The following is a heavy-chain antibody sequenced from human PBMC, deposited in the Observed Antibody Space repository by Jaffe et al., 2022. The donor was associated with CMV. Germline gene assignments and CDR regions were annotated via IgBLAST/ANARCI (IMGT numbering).Heavy chain of an antibody. CDR1: GYTFTSYA. CDR3: ARGPTVTTDFDY. Sequence: QVQLVQSGAEVKKPGASVKVSCKASGYTFTSYAMHWVRQAPGQRLEWMGWINAGNGNTKYSQKFQGRVTITRDTSASTAYMELSSLRSEDTAVYYCARGPTVTTDFDYWGQGTLVTVSS. D-gene: IGHD4-4*01. CDR2: INAGNGNT. V-gene: IGHV1-3*01. J-gene: IGHJ4*02.